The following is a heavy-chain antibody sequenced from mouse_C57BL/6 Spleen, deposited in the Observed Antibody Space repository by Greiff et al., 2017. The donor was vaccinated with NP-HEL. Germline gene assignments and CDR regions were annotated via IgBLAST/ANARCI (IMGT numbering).Heavy chain of an antibody. CDR2: IYPGDGDT. D-gene: IGHD1-1*01. Sequence: VQVVESGAELVKPGASVKISCKASGYAFSSYWMNWVKQRPGKGLEWIGQIYPGDGDTNYNGKFKGKATLTADKSSSTAYMQLSSLTSEDSAVYFCATGGRITTVVAHWYFDVWGTGTTVTVSS. V-gene: IGHV1-80*01. CDR1: GYAFSSYW. CDR3: ATGGRITTVVAHWYFDV. J-gene: IGHJ1*03.